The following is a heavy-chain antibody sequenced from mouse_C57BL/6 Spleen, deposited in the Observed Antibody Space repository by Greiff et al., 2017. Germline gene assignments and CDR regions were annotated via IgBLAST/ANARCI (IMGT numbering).Heavy chain of an antibody. CDR1: GYAFSSYW. CDR2: IYPGDGDT. J-gene: IGHJ1*03. D-gene: IGHD1-1*01. V-gene: IGHV1-80*01. CDR3: ARGGGYGSSPYWYFDV. Sequence: QVQLQQSGAELVKPGASVKISCKASGYAFSSYWMNWVKQRPGKGLERIGQIYPGDGDTNYNGKFKGKATLTADKSSSTAYMQLSSVTAEDSAVDFCARGGGYGSSPYWYFDVWGTGTTVTVAS.